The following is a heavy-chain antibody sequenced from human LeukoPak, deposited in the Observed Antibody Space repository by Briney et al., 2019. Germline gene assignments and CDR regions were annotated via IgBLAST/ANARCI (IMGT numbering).Heavy chain of an antibody. Sequence: PGGPLRLSCAASGFTFSSYALNWVRQAPGTGLEWVSVMSGNGGSTYYADSVKGRFAISRDNSKNTLYLQMNSLRAEDAAVYYCARSLIRSTGWYDYWGQGTLVIVSS. CDR2: MSGNGGST. J-gene: IGHJ4*02. D-gene: IGHD6-19*01. CDR1: GFTFSSYA. V-gene: IGHV3-23*01. CDR3: ARSLIRSTGWYDY.